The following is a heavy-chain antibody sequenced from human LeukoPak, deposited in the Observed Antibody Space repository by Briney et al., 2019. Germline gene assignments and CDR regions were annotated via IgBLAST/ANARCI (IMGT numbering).Heavy chain of an antibody. Sequence: PSETLSLTCTVSGGSVSSGSYYWSWIRQPPGTGLEWIGYIYYSGSTNYNPSLKSRVTISVDTSKNQFSLKLSSVTAADTAVYYCARDRRGYDWDFDYWGQGTLVTVSS. CDR1: GGSVSSGSYY. CDR3: ARDRRGYDWDFDY. D-gene: IGHD5-12*01. V-gene: IGHV4-61*01. J-gene: IGHJ4*02. CDR2: IYYSGST.